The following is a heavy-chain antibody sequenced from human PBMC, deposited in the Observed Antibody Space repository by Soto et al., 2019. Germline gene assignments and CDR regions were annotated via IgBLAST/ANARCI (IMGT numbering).Heavy chain of an antibody. CDR2: IIPIFGTA. J-gene: IGHJ4*02. Sequence: SVKVSCKASGGTFSSYAISWVRQAPGQGLEWMGGIIPIFGTANYAQKFQGRVTITADKSTSTAYMELSSRRSEDTAVYYCAREWGYYVSSGYRGYFDYWGQGTLVTVSS. CDR3: AREWGYYVSSGYRGYFDY. D-gene: IGHD3-22*01. V-gene: IGHV1-69*06. CDR1: GGTFSSYA.